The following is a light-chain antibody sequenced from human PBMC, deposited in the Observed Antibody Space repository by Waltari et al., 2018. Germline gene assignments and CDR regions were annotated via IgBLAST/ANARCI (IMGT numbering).Light chain of an antibody. CDR2: LGS. Sequence: DIVMTQSPLSLSVTHGETASISCRSSQSRLYNGNDYLSWYVQKPGQFPQLLISLGSSRASGVPDRFSGSVSGTDFILRISRVEPEDVGLYYCMQGRQPGYTFGQGTRLEI. CDR1: QSRLYNGNDY. J-gene: IGKJ2*01. CDR3: MQGRQPGYT. V-gene: IGKV2-28*01.